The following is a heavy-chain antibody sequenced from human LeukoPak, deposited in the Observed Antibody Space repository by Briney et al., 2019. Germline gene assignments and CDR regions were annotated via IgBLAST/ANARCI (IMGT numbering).Heavy chain of an antibody. CDR1: GFTFDDYA. V-gene: IGHV3-9*01. Sequence: GGSLRLSCAASGFTFDDYAMHWVRQAPGKGLEWVSGISWNSGSIGYADSVKGRFTISRDNAKNSLYLQMNSLRAEDTALYYCAKDMGWSYGIDVWGQGTTVTVSS. CDR2: ISWNSGSI. D-gene: IGHD6-19*01. J-gene: IGHJ6*02. CDR3: AKDMGWSYGIDV.